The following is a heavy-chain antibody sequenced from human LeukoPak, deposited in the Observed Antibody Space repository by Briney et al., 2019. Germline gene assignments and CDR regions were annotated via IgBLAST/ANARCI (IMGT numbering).Heavy chain of an antibody. D-gene: IGHD1-26*01. CDR3: AKDWGSGSYQPDAFDI. Sequence: GGSLRLSCAASGFTVSSTYMSWVRQAPGKGLEWVSTISGSGGSTYYADSVKGRFTISRDNSKNTLYLQMNSLRAEDTAVYYCAKDWGSGSYQPDAFDIWGQGTMVTVSS. J-gene: IGHJ3*02. CDR2: ISGSGGST. CDR1: GFTVSSTY. V-gene: IGHV3-23*01.